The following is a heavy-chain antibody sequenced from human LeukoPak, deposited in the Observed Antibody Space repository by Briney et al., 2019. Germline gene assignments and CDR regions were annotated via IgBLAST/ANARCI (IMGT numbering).Heavy chain of an antibody. CDR3: ASLDGGDGYNHFDS. D-gene: IGHD5-24*01. V-gene: IGHV4-59*01. CDR2: IYYSGST. J-gene: IGHJ4*02. Sequence: TSETLSLTCTVSGGSISSYYWSWIRQPPGKGLEWIGYIYYSGSTNYNPSLKSRVTISVDTSKNQFSLKLSSVPAADTAVYYCASLDGGDGYNHFDSWGQGNLVTVSS. CDR1: GGSISSYY.